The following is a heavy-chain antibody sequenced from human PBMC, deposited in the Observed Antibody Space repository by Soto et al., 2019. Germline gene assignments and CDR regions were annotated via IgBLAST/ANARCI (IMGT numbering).Heavy chain of an antibody. CDR1: GFTFSNYA. CDR2: ISGNGGST. D-gene: IGHD6-13*01. CDR3: AKDQGSSWYEIDY. J-gene: IGHJ4*02. V-gene: IGHV3-23*01. Sequence: EVQLLDSGGGLVQPGGSLRLSCAASGFTFSNYAVTWVRQAPGKGLEWVSTISGNGGSTYYADSVKGRFTISRDNSKNTLYMQMNSLRAEDTAVYYCAKDQGSSWYEIDYWGQGTLVTFSA.